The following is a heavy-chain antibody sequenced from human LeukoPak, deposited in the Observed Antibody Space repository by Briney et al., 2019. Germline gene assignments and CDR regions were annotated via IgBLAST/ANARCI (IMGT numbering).Heavy chain of an antibody. CDR1: GFTFDDYA. CDR3: ARRSVAGSLDY. Sequence: SLRLSCAASGFTFDDYAMHWVRQAPGKGLEWVSGISWNSGFIGYADSVKGRFTISRDNAENPLYLQMNSLRAEDTAVYYCARRSVAGSLDYWGQGTLVTVSS. D-gene: IGHD6-19*01. V-gene: IGHV3-9*01. CDR2: ISWNSGFI. J-gene: IGHJ4*02.